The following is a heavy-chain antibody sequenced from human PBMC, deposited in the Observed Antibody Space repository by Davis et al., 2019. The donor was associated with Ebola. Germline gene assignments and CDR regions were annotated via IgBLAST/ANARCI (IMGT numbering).Heavy chain of an antibody. J-gene: IGHJ4*02. D-gene: IGHD1-20*01. CDR3: ARERDGITGTSYYFDY. CDR1: GYTFTSYY. CDR2: INPSGGST. Sequence: VKVSCKASGYTFTSYYMHWVRQAPGQGLEWMGIINPSGGSTSYAQKFQGRVTITADESTSTAYMELSSLRSEDTAVYYCARERDGITGTSYYFDYWGQGTLVTVSS. V-gene: IGHV1-46*01.